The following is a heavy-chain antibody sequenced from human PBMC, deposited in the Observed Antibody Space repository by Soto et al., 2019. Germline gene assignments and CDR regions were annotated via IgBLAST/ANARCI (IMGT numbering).Heavy chain of an antibody. CDR3: ARFNWYFDL. CDR1: GGSISSYY. J-gene: IGHJ2*01. CDR2: IYYTGST. V-gene: IGHV4-59*01. Sequence: QVQLQESGPGLVKPSETLSLTCTVSGGSISSYYWSWIRQPPGKGLEWIGYIYYTGSTNYNPSLKSRVTISVDTSKNQFSLTLSSVTAADTAMYYCARFNWYFDLWGRGTLVTVSS.